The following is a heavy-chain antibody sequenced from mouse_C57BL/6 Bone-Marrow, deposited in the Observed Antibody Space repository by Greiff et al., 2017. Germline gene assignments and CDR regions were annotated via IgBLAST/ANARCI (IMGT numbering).Heavy chain of an antibody. Sequence: QVQLQQSGAELMKPGASVKLSCKATGYTFTGYWIEWVKQRPEHGLEWIGEILPGSGSTNYNEKFKGKATFTADTSSNTAYMQLSSLTTGHSSIYNCESRWLLPYYYAMDYWGQGTSVTVSS. CDR1: GYTFTGYW. V-gene: IGHV1-9*01. D-gene: IGHD2-3*01. CDR3: ESRWLLPYYYAMDY. J-gene: IGHJ4*01. CDR2: ILPGSGST.